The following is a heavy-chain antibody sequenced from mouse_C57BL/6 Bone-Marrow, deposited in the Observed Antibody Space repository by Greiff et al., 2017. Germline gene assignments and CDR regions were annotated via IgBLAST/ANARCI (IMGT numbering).Heavy chain of an antibody. Sequence: EVQLQQSGAELVRPGASVKLSCTASGFNIKDYYMHWVKQRPEQGLEWIGRIDPEDGDTEYAPKFQGKATMTADTSSNTAYLQLSSLTSEDTAVYYCTTGVVATHYYAMDYWGQGTSDTVSS. CDR3: TTGVVATHYYAMDY. CDR2: IDPEDGDT. J-gene: IGHJ4*01. V-gene: IGHV14-1*01. CDR1: GFNIKDYY. D-gene: IGHD1-1*01.